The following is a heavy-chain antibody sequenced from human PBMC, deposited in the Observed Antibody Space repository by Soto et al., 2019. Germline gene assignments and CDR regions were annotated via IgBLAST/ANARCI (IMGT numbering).Heavy chain of an antibody. CDR2: IYHSGST. Sequence: PSETLSLTCAVSVDSIRSVYHWAWIRLPPGIGLQWVASIYHSGSTYYNPSLTSRVTIAVDTSKNQFSLKLTSVTDADSAVYYCARTDSVGYYPDCGQGNPVTVSS. CDR3: ARTDSVGYYPD. J-gene: IGHJ4*02. V-gene: IGHV4-38-2*01. D-gene: IGHD3-22*01. CDR1: VDSIRSVYH.